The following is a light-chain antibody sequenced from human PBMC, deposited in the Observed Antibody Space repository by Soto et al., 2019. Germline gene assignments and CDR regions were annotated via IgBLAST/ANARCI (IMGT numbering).Light chain of an antibody. V-gene: IGKV1-6*01. CDR3: RHDSNYPIT. Sequence: AIQMTQSPSSLSASVGDRVTITCRASQDIRNDLGWFQQKPGKAPKLLIYAVSTLESGVPSRFSGSGSGTYFTLTISSLQPEDFATYFCRHDSNYPITFGQGTRLEIK. CDR1: QDIRND. J-gene: IGKJ5*01. CDR2: AVS.